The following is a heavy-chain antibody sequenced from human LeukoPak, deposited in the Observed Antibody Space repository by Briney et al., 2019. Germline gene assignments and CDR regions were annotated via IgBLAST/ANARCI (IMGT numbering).Heavy chain of an antibody. D-gene: IGHD6-13*01. CDR1: GYTFTGYY. V-gene: IGHV1-2*02. CDR3: ARGPIAAAGHERVGY. Sequence: ASVKVSCKASGYTFTGYYMHWVRQAPGQGLEWMGWINPNSGGTNYAQKFQGRVTMTRDTSISTAYMELSRLRSDDTAVYYCARGPIAAAGHERVGYWGQGTLVTVSS. CDR2: INPNSGGT. J-gene: IGHJ4*02.